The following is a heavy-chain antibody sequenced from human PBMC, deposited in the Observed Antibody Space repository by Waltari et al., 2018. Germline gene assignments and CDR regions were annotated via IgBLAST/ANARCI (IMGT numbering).Heavy chain of an antibody. CDR1: GFAFSRYD. J-gene: IGHJ6*02. CDR3: ARYTGYGMDV. CDR2: MYTTGDT. V-gene: IGHV3-13*01. D-gene: IGHD5-18*01. Sequence: EMQLVESGGGLVQPGGSLRLYCAASGFAFSRYDMYWVRQAEGKGLECVAGMYTTGDTDYPGCVKGRFTISRENAKNSLDLQMNNLRPGDTGVYYCARYTGYGMDVWGQGTTVTVSS.